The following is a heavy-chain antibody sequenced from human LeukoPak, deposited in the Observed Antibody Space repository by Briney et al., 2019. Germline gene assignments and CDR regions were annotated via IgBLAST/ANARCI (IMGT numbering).Heavy chain of an antibody. CDR1: GFTFCSYY. Sequence: GGSLRLSCAASGFTFCSYYMSWVRQAPGKGLEWVAVIYSDGSTYYADSVKGRFTISRDNSKNTLYLQMNSLRAEDTAVYYCARDSYLGYYGSGSYYNAPDYWGQGTLVTVSS. J-gene: IGHJ4*02. D-gene: IGHD3-10*01. CDR2: IYSDGST. V-gene: IGHV3-66*01. CDR3: ARDSYLGYYGSGSYYNAPDY.